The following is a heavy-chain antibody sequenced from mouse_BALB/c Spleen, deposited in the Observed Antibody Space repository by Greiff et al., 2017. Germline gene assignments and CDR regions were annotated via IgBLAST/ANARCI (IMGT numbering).Heavy chain of an antibody. CDR2: IYPGNSDT. Sequence: VQLQQSGTVLARPGASVKMSCKASGYTFTSYWMHWVKQRPGQGLEWIGAIYPGNSDTSYNQKFKGKAKLTAVTSTSTAYMELSSLTNEDSAVYYCTRSSYGNPWFAYWGQGTLVTVSA. J-gene: IGHJ3*01. D-gene: IGHD2-1*01. V-gene: IGHV1-5*01. CDR1: GYTFTSYW. CDR3: TRSSYGNPWFAY.